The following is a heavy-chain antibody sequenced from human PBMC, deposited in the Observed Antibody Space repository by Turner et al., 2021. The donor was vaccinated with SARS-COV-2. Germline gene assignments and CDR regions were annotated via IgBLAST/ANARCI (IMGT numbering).Heavy chain of an antibody. Sequence: VQLVQSGAKVKKPGSSVKVSCMASGGSFSSYAISWVRQAPGQGLEWMGWINPNSGGTNDAQEFQGRVTMTRNTSISTAYRELSRLRSDDTAVYYCARGASVTPDRYYYYYFGMDVWGQGTTVTVSS. D-gene: IGHD4-17*01. V-gene: IGHV1-2*02. J-gene: IGHJ6*02. CDR3: ARGASVTPDRYYYYYFGMDV. CDR1: GGSFSSYA. CDR2: INPNSGGT.